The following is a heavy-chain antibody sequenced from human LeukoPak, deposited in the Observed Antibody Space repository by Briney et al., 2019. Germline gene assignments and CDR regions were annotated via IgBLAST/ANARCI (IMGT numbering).Heavy chain of an antibody. Sequence: GESLKISCKGSGYSFTTYWIGWVRQMPGKGLEWMGIIYPGDSDTRYSPSFQGQVSISADKSITTGYLQWRSLKASDTAMYYCARQRSTAYYDSSGLPYDAFDIWGQGTMVTVSS. CDR1: GYSFTTYW. CDR2: IYPGDSDT. V-gene: IGHV5-51*01. CDR3: ARQRSTAYYDSSGLPYDAFDI. J-gene: IGHJ3*02. D-gene: IGHD3-22*01.